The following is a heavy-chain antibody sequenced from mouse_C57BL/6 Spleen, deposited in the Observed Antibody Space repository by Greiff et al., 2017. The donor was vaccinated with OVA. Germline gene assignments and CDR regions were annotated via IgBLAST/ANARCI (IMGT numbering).Heavy chain of an antibody. CDR2: IDPSDSYT. J-gene: IGHJ3*01. V-gene: IGHV1-69*01. CDR3: ARRDYSNYDWFAY. D-gene: IGHD2-5*01. Sequence: QVQLQQSGAELVMPGASVKLSCKASGYTFTSYWMHWVKQRPGQGLEWIGEIDPSDSYTNYNQKFKGKSTLTVDKSSSTAYMQLSSLTSEDSAVYYCARRDYSNYDWFAYWGQGTLVTVSA. CDR1: GYTFTSYW.